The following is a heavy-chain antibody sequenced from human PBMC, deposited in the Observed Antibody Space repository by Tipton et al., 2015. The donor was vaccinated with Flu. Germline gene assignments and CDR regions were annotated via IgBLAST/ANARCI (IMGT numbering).Heavy chain of an antibody. D-gene: IGHD1-26*01. CDR2: IYYSGST. CDR1: GGSISSSSYY. CDR3: ACRGSCYH. Sequence: TLSLTCPVSGGSISSSSYYWGWIRQPPGKGLEWIGTIYYSGSTYYNPSLKSRVTMSVDTSKNQFSLKLGSVTAADTAVYYCACRGSCYHWGQGTLVTVSS. J-gene: IGHJ4*02. V-gene: IGHV4-39*07.